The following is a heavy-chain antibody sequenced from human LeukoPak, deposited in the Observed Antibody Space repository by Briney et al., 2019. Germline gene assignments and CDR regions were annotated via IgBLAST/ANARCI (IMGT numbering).Heavy chain of an antibody. V-gene: IGHV4-39*07. D-gene: IGHD6-6*01. Sequence: SETLSLTCTVSGGSISSSSYYWGWIRQPPGKGLEWIGSIYYSGSTYYNPSLKSRVTMSVDTSKNQFSLKLSSVTAADTAVYYCARGVAARKNWFDPWGQGTLVTVSS. J-gene: IGHJ5*02. CDR1: GGSISSSSYY. CDR2: IYYSGST. CDR3: ARGVAARKNWFDP.